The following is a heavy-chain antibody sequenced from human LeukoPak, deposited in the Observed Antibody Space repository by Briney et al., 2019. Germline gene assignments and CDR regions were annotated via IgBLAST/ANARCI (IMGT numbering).Heavy chain of an antibody. D-gene: IGHD6-13*01. CDR3: AGLPKYSRSWYFDS. CDR2: IYYSGSA. J-gene: IGHJ4*02. Sequence: ASETLPLTCTVSGGSISSGDYSWIWIRQPPGEGLEWIGYIYYSGSAYYNPSLKSRVTMSVDMSKNQVSLKLSSATAADTAVYYCAGLPKYSRSWYFDSWGQGTLVTVSS. CDR1: GGSISSGDYS. V-gene: IGHV4-30-2*01.